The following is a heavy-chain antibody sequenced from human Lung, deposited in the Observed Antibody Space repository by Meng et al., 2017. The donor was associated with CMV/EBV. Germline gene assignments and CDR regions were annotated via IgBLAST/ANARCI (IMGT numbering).Heavy chain of an antibody. D-gene: IGHD3-9*01. V-gene: IGHV4-39*01. J-gene: IGHJ6*02. Sequence: SETLSLXCSVSGVSISGSSYYWGWVRQSPGGGLEWIGNMHYSGNAYYNPSLKSRVTIAVDTSKNEFSLKVSSVTAADTGVYFCARSPGTGYPPPLAHSFYGLDLWGQGTTVTVSS. CDR1: GVSISGSSYY. CDR2: MHYSGNA. CDR3: ARSPGTGYPPPLAHSFYGLDL.